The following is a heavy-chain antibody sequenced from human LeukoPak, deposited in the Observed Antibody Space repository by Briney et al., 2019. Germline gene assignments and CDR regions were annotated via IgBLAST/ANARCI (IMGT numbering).Heavy chain of an antibody. V-gene: IGHV3-30*18. CDR1: GFTFTGYG. Sequence: PGRSLRLSCAASGFTFTGYGMHWVRQAPGKGLEWVAVISYDGSNKYYADSVKDRFTISRDNSKNTLYLQMNSPRAEDTAVYYCAKDLSIGFITAAGTSPIDYWGQGTLVTVSS. D-gene: IGHD6-13*01. CDR2: ISYDGSNK. CDR3: AKDLSIGFITAAGTSPIDY. J-gene: IGHJ4*02.